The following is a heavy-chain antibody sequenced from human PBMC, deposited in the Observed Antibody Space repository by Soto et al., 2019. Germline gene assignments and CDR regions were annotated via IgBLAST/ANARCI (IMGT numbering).Heavy chain of an antibody. CDR1: GYTFSSYG. J-gene: IGHJ5*02. CDR2: INPSSGET. V-gene: IGHV1-18*01. CDR3: ARDWYPRFDP. Sequence: PSVKVSCKASGYTFSSYGITWVRQAPGQGLEWLGWINPSSGETNYAQKFQGRVTVTTDTSTTTGYMELRNLTFDDTGVYYCARDWYPRFDPWGQGTLVTVSS. D-gene: IGHD6-13*01.